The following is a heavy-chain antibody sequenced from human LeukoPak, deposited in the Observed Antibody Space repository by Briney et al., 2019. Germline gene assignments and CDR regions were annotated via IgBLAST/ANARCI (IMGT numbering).Heavy chain of an antibody. CDR3: ARGGIAVAGLDY. V-gene: IGHV4-59*01. CDR1: GGSISSYY. CDR2: IYYSGST. J-gene: IGHJ4*02. Sequence: SETLSLTCTVSGGSISSYYWGWIRQPAGKGLEWIGYIYYSGSTNYNPSLKSRVTISVDTSKNQFSLKLSSVTAADTAVYYCARGGIAVAGLDYWGQGTLVTVSS. D-gene: IGHD6-19*01.